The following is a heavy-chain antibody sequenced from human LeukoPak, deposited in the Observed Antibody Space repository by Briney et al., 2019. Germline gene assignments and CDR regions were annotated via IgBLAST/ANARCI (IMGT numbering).Heavy chain of an antibody. Sequence: SETLSLTCTVSGGSISTYYWSWIRQPAGKGLEWIGRVHGSGNTKYNPLFMSRVTMSVDTSKNQFSLKLSFVTAADTAVYYCARVGSGYDYFHYWGQGNLVTVSS. CDR3: ARVGSGYDYFHY. CDR2: VHGSGNT. D-gene: IGHD5-12*01. J-gene: IGHJ4*02. V-gene: IGHV4-4*07. CDR1: GGSISTYY.